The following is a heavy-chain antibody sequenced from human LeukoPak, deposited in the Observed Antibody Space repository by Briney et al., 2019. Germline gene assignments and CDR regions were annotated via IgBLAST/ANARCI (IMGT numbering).Heavy chain of an antibody. D-gene: IGHD3-16*02. CDR1: GFTFSSYW. J-gene: IGHJ6*03. Sequence: GSLRLSCAASGFTFSSYWMSWIRQPPGKGLEWVGEINHSGSTNYNPSLKRRVTISVDTSKTQFSLKLSSVTAADTAVYYCARVRGDDYVWGSYRPLSYYYMDVWGKGTTVTVSS. CDR2: INHSGST. V-gene: IGHV4-34*01. CDR3: ARVRGDDYVWGSYRPLSYYYMDV.